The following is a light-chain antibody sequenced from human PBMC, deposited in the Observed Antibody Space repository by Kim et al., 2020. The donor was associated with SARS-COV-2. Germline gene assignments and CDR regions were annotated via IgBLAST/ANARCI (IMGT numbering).Light chain of an antibody. Sequence: EIVMTQSPATLSVSPGERVTLSCRASQSISTNLGWYQQKPGQAPRLLIYGASTSATGIPARFSGSGSGTEFTLTISSLQSEDFAVYCCQQYNDWPLTFGQGTKVDIK. J-gene: IGKJ1*01. V-gene: IGKV3-15*01. CDR2: GAS. CDR1: QSISTN. CDR3: QQYNDWPLT.